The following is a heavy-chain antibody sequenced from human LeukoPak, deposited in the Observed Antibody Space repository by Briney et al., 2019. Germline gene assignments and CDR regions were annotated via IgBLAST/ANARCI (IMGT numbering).Heavy chain of an antibody. CDR2: IYTSGST. CDR1: GGSISSGSYY. V-gene: IGHV4-61*02. D-gene: IGHD3-10*01. CDR3: ARTLFRGYYGFRALWFGELSPFDP. J-gene: IGHJ5*02. Sequence: KPSQTLSLTCTVSGGSISSGSYYWSWIRQPAGKGLEWVGRIYTSGSTNYNPSLKSRVTISADTSKNQFSLKLSSVTAADTAVYYCARTLFRGYYGFRALWFGELSPFDPWGQGTLVTVSS.